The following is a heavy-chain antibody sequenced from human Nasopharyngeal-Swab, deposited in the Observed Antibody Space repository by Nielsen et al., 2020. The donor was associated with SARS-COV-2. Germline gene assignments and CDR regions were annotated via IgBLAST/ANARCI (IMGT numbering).Heavy chain of an antibody. CDR1: GGTFSSYA. CDR3: ARAAADYDYVWGSYRLDY. CDR2: IIPILGIA. D-gene: IGHD3-16*02. Sequence: SVKVSCKASGGTFSSYAISWVRQAPGQGLEWMGRIIPILGIANYAQKFQGRVTITADKSTSTAYMELSSLRSEDTAVYYCARAAADYDYVWGSYRLDYWGQGTLVTVPS. V-gene: IGHV1-69*04. J-gene: IGHJ4*02.